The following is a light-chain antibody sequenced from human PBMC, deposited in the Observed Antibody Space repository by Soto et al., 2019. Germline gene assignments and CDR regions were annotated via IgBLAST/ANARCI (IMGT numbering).Light chain of an antibody. CDR1: QAISSH. CDR2: GAS. J-gene: IGKJ3*01. CDR3: QKCNSGPFT. V-gene: IGKV1-27*01. Sequence: DIQMTQSPPSLSASVGDRITITCRASQAISSHLAWYQQKPGNVPKLLIYGASTLQSGVPSRFSGSGSGTDFTLTISSLQPEDVATYFCQKCNSGPFTFGPGTKVGIK.